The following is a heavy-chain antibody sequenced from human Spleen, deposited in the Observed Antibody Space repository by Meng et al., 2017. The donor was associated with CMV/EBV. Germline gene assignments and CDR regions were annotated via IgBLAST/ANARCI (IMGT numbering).Heavy chain of an antibody. D-gene: IGHD6-6*01. CDR2: IIPILGIA. CDR3: ARDTRGTYSSSPGAFDI. Sequence: SVKVSCKASGGTFSSYTISWVRQAPGQGLEWMGRIIPILGIANYAQKFQGRVTITADKSTSTAYMELSSLRSEDTAVYYCARDTRGTYSSSPGAFDIWGQGTMVTVSS. V-gene: IGHV1-69*04. CDR1: GGTFSSYT. J-gene: IGHJ3*02.